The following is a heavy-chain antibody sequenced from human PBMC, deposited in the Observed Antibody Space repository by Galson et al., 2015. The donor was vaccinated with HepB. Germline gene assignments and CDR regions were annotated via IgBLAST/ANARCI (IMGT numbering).Heavy chain of an antibody. CDR3: AKAPLRSYSIVY. D-gene: IGHD1-26*01. CDR2: IRYDGSNK. V-gene: IGHV3-30*02. J-gene: IGHJ4*02. CDR1: GFTFSSYG. Sequence: SLRLSCAASGFTFSSYGMHWVRQAPGKGLEWVAFIRYDGSNKYYADSVKGRFTISRDNSKNTLYLQMNSLRAEDTAVYYCAKAPLRSYSIVYWGQGTLVTVSS.